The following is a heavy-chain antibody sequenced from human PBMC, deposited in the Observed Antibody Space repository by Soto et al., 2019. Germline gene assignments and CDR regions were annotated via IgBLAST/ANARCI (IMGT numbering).Heavy chain of an antibody. D-gene: IGHD3-9*01. CDR2: ISSSSSYI. V-gene: IGHV3-21*01. CDR3: ARDLRYGPDPLYYYYYGMDV. J-gene: IGHJ6*02. CDR1: GFTFSSYG. Sequence: PGGSLRLSCAASGFTFSSYGMNWVRQAPGKGLEWVSSISSSSSYIYYADSVKGRFTISRDNAKNSLYLQMNSLRAEDTAVYYCARDLRYGPDPLYYYYYGMDVWGQGTTVTVSS.